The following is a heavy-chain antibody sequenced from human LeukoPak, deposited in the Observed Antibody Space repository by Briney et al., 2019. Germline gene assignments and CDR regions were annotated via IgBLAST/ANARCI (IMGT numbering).Heavy chain of an antibody. CDR2: IYTSGST. J-gene: IGHJ6*03. D-gene: IGHD3-10*01. CDR1: GGSISSGSYY. V-gene: IGHV4-61*02. Sequence: PSQTLSLTCTVSGGSISSGSYYWSWIRQPAGKGLEWIGRIYTSGSTNYNPSLKSRVTISVDTSKNQFSLKLSSVTAADTAVYYCARQTSAVVMVRGVFYYYYYMDVWGKGTTVTISS. CDR3: ARQTSAVVMVRGVFYYYYYMDV.